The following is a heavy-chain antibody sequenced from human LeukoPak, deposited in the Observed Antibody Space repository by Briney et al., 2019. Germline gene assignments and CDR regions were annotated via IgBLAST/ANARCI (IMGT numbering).Heavy chain of an antibody. CDR2: IKDGGFT. J-gene: IGHJ3*02. CDR3: AREQMSDAFDI. Sequence: SETLSLTCDVYGGSFSGYYWSWIRQPPGKGLEWIGEIKDGGFTNYNPSLKSRVTMSSDTSKNQFSLQLTSVTAADTAVYYCAREQMSDAFDIWGQGTMVTVSS. V-gene: IGHV4-34*01. CDR1: GGSFSGYY.